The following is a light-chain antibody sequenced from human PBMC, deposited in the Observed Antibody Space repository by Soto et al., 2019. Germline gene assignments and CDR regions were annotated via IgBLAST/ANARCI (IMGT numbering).Light chain of an antibody. CDR2: KAS. CDR1: QSISNW. Sequence: DIPMTQSPSTLPASVVDRVTITCRASQSISNWLAWYQQKPGKAPKLLIYKASTLKSGVPSRFSGSGSGTEFTLTISSLQPDDFATYYCQHYNSYSEAFGQGTKV. V-gene: IGKV1-5*03. J-gene: IGKJ1*01. CDR3: QHYNSYSEA.